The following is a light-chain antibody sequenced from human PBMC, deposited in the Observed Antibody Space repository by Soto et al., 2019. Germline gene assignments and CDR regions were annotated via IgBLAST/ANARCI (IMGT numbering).Light chain of an antibody. CDR3: QQRSNWLRT. J-gene: IGKJ5*01. CDR2: DAS. V-gene: IGKV3-11*01. Sequence: EIVLTQSPATLSLSPGERATLSRRASQSVSSYLAWYQQKPGQAPRLLIYDASNRATGIPARFSGSGSGTDFTLTISSLEPEDFAVYYCQQRSNWLRTFGQGTRLEIK. CDR1: QSVSSY.